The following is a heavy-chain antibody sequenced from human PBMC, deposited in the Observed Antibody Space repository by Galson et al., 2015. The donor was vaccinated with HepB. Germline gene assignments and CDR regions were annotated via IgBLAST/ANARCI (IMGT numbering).Heavy chain of an antibody. V-gene: IGHV2-26*01. J-gene: IGHJ5*02. CDR2: IFSNDEK. CDR3: ARIGRVNGDYVGGYWFDP. CDR1: GFSLSNARMG. Sequence: PALVKPTQTLTLTCTVSGFSLSNARMGVSWIRQPPGKALEWLAHIFSNDEKSYSTSLKSRLTISKDTSKSQVVLTMTNMDPVDTATYYCARIGRVNGDYVGGYWFDPWGQGTLVTVSS. D-gene: IGHD4-17*01.